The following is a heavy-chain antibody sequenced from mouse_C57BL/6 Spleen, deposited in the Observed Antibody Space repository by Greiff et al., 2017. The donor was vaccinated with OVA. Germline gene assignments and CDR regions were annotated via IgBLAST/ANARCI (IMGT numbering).Heavy chain of an antibody. V-gene: IGHV1-82*01. D-gene: IGHD3-2*02. CDR1: GYAFSSSW. CDR3: AREGVSGYPYYYAMDY. Sequence: VQLQQSGPELVKPGASVKISCKASGYAFSSSWMNWVKQRPGKGLEWIGRIYPGDGDTNYNGKFKGKATLTADKSSSTAYMQLSSLTSEDSAVYFCAREGVSGYPYYYAMDYWGQGTSVTVSS. J-gene: IGHJ4*01. CDR2: IYPGDGDT.